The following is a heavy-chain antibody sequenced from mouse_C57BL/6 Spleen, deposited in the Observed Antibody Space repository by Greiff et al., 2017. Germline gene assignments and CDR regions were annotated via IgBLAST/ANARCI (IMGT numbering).Heavy chain of an antibody. CDR2: ISNGGGST. D-gene: IGHD6-2*01. CDR3: AINREGLYYARDY. J-gene: IGHJ4*01. V-gene: IGHV5-12*01. Sequence: DVKLVESGGGLVQPGGSLKLSCAASGFTFSDYYMYWVRQTPEKRLEWVAYISNGGGSTYYPDPVKGRFTLSRDNAKNTRYLQMSRRETEDTAMYYCAINREGLYYARDYWGQGTSVTVSA. CDR1: GFTFSDYY.